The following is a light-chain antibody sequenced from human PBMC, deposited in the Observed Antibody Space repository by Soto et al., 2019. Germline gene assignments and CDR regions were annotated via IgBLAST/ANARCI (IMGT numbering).Light chain of an antibody. CDR3: QQSYTTPLT. V-gene: IGKV1-39*01. J-gene: IGKJ4*01. CDR2: AAS. CDR1: RSIGNS. Sequence: DIQMTQSPSSLSASVGDRVAITCRASRSIGNSLNWYQRKPGKAPNLLIYAASSLQSGVPSRFSGSGSGTDFTLTISSLQPEDSATYYCQQSYTTPLTFGGGTKVDIK.